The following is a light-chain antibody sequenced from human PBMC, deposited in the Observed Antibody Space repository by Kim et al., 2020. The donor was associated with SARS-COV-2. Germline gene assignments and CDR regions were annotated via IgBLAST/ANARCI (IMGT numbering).Light chain of an antibody. J-gene: IGKJ1*01. V-gene: IGKV3-15*01. CDR1: QSVSTN. CDR2: GAS. CDR3: QQYNNFRT. Sequence: VSPGERVTLSCRASQSVSTNLVWYQQKPGQAPRLLIYGASTRATGIPARFSGSGSGTEFTLTISSLQSEDFAVYYCQQYNNFRTFGQGTKVDIK.